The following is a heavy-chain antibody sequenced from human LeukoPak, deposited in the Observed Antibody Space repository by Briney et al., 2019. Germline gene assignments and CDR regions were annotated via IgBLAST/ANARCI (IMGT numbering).Heavy chain of an antibody. CDR3: ARTADTQGAPDY. J-gene: IGHJ4*02. V-gene: IGHV1-8*01. CDR1: GYTFTSYD. CDR2: MNPNSGNT. D-gene: IGHD5-18*01. Sequence: ASVKVSCKASGYTFTSYDINWVRQATGQGLEWMGWMNPNSGNTGYAQKFQGRVTMTRNTSISTAYMELSSLRSEDTAVYYCARTADTQGAPDYWGQGTLVTVSS.